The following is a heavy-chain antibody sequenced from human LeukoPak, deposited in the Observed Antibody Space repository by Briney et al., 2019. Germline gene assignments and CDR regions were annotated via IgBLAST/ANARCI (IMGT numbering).Heavy chain of an antibody. Sequence: QPGGSLRLSCAASGFTFSSYAMSWVRQAPGKGLEWVSAISGSGGSTYYADSVKGRFTISRDNSKNTLYLQMNSLRAEDTAVYYCAGSIAVGGRGRGYWGQGTLVTVSS. V-gene: IGHV3-23*01. CDR3: AGSIAVGGRGRGY. D-gene: IGHD6-19*01. CDR2: ISGSGGST. J-gene: IGHJ4*02. CDR1: GFTFSSYA.